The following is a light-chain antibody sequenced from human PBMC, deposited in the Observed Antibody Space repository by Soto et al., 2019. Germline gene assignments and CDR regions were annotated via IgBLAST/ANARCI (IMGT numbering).Light chain of an antibody. Sequence: EKVLTQSATALSLSQWERATLSCRASQSVSSNLAWYQQKAGQAPRLLIYGVFTRATGTSGSFSGSGSGTDVTLTITSLQPEDFAADYCQQYNEWPITFGQGTRLEI. CDR2: GVF. J-gene: IGKJ5*01. CDR3: QQYNEWPIT. CDR1: QSVSSN. V-gene: IGKV3-15*01.